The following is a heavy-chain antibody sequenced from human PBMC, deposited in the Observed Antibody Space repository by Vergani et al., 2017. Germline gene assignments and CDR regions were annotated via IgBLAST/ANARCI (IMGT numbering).Heavy chain of an antibody. CDR1: GGSISSGSYY. D-gene: IGHD5-12*01. V-gene: IGHV4-61*02. Sequence: QVQPQESGPGLVKPSQTLSLTCTVSGGSISSGSYYWSWIRQPAGKGLEWIGRIYTSRSTNYNPSLKSRVTISVDTSKNQFSLKLSSVTAADTAVYYCARMPGGYSGYDIDYWGQGTLVTVSS. CDR2: IYTSRST. CDR3: ARMPGGYSGYDIDY. J-gene: IGHJ4*02.